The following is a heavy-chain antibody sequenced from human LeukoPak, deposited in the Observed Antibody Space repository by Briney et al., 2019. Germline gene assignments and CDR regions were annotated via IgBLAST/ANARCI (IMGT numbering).Heavy chain of an antibody. Sequence: PSETLSLTCTVSGVSISSYYWSWIRQPPGKGLEWIGYIYYSGSTNYNPSLKSRVTISVDTSKNQFSLKLSSVTAADTAVYYCARQNHDRWFDYWGQGTLVTVSS. V-gene: IGHV4-59*01. CDR3: ARQNHDRWFDY. D-gene: IGHD1-14*01. CDR2: IYYSGST. CDR1: GVSISSYY. J-gene: IGHJ4*02.